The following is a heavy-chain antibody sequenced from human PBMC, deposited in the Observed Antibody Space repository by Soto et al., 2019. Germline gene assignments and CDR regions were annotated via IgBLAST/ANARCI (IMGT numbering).Heavy chain of an antibody. CDR3: ARDHGTHVDY. CDR1: GGSISSYY. J-gene: IGHJ4*02. Sequence: PSETLSLTCTVSGGSISSYYWSWIRQPPGKGLEWIGYIYYSGSTNYNPSLKSRVTISVDTSKNQFSLKLSSVTAADTAVYYCARDHGTHVDYWGQGTLVTVSS. D-gene: IGHD1-1*01. CDR2: IYYSGST. V-gene: IGHV4-59*01.